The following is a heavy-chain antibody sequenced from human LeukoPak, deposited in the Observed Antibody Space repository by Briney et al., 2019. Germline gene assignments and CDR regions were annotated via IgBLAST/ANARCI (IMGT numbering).Heavy chain of an antibody. CDR1: GGSISSSSYY. J-gene: IGHJ4*02. CDR3: ARGGGGGSGWYDLFDY. V-gene: IGHV4-39*01. D-gene: IGHD6-19*01. CDR2: IYYSGST. Sequence: SETLSLTCTVSGGSISSSSYYWGWIRQPPGKGLEWIGSIYYSGSTYYNPSLKSRVTISVDTSKNQFSLKLSSVTAADTAVYYCARGGGGGSGWYDLFDYWGQGTLVTVSS.